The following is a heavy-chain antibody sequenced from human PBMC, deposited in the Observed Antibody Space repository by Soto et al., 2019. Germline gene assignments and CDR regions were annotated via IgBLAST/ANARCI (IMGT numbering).Heavy chain of an antibody. CDR2: INPNSGGT. J-gene: IGHJ4*02. CDR3: ARVPYSSSWFDY. D-gene: IGHD6-13*01. CDR1: GYTFTGYY. Sequence: ASVKVSCKASGYTFTGYYMHWVRQAPGQWLEWMGWINPNSGGTNYAQKFQGWFTMTRDTSISTAYMELSRLRSDDTAVYYCARVPYSSSWFDYWGQGTLVTVSS. V-gene: IGHV1-2*04.